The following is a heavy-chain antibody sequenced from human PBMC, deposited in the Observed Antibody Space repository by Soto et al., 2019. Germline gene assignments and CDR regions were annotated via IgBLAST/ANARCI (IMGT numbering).Heavy chain of an antibody. CDR1: GFMFGAHW. Sequence: EVQLVEAGGGLVRPGGSLKLSCAASGFMFGAHWMHWVRQGPDKGLVFVARINLDGTKTNYADFVEGRFTISRDNAKKTRYLEMNSLRGDDTDVYFCARELVHGYLDLWGQGDLVTVSS. CDR2: INLDGTKT. V-gene: IGHV3-74*01. CDR3: ARELVHGYLDL. D-gene: IGHD2-8*02. J-gene: IGHJ5*02.